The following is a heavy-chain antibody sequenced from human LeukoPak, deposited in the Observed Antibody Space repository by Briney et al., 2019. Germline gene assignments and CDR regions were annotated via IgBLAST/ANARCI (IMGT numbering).Heavy chain of an antibody. CDR1: GVSISSSNSY. V-gene: IGHV4-39*01. CDR2: IYCSGNT. J-gene: IGHJ4*02. CDR3: ARHKTVRYYYDSSGYYPGRGFDY. D-gene: IGHD3-22*01. Sequence: PSETLSLTCTVSGVSISSSNSYWGWIRQPPGKGLEWIGSIYCSGNTYYNASLKSQVSISIDTSKNQFSLRLTSVTAADTAVYYCARHKTVRYYYDSSGYYPGRGFDYWGQGTLVTVSS.